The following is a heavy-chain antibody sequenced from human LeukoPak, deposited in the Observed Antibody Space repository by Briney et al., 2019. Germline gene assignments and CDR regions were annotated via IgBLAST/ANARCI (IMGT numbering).Heavy chain of an antibody. D-gene: IGHD3-22*01. CDR2: IIPIFGTT. CDR1: GGTFSTYA. Sequence: SVKVSCKASGGTFSTYAISWVRQAPGQGLEWMGGIIPIFGTTTSAQKFQGRVTITADESTSTAYMELSSLRSEDTAVYYCAREGGYYYDSSDYPPFDYWGQGTLVTVSS. CDR3: AREGGYYYDSSDYPPFDY. J-gene: IGHJ4*02. V-gene: IGHV1-69*13.